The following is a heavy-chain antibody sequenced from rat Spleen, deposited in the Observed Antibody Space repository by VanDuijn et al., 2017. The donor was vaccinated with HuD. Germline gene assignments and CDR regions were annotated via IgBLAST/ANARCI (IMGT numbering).Heavy chain of an antibody. Sequence: EVQLVESDGGLVQPGRSLKLSCTASGFIFTDFFMAWVRQAPTKGLEWVATISYDGGSTYYGDSVKGRFTISRDDAKNTLYLQMDGLRSEDTATYYCVRQDTSGYSNWFAYWGQGTLVTVSS. CDR2: ISYDGGST. D-gene: IGHD4-3*01. J-gene: IGHJ3*01. CDR3: VRQDTSGYSNWFAY. CDR1: GFIFTDFF. V-gene: IGHV5-29*01.